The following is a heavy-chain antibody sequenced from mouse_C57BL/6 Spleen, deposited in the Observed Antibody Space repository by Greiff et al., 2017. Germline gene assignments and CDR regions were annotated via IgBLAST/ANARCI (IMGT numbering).Heavy chain of an antibody. CDR3: ARVDGYYYFDY. CDR1: GFTFSSYA. CDR2: ISDGGSYT. Sequence: LFNPLFSLKLSCAASGFTFSSYAMSWVRQTPEKRLEWVATISDGGSYTYYPDNVKGRFTISRDNAKNNLYLQMSHLKSEDTAMYYCARVDGYYYFDYWGQGTTLTVSS. V-gene: IGHV5-4*01. J-gene: IGHJ2*01. D-gene: IGHD2-3*01.